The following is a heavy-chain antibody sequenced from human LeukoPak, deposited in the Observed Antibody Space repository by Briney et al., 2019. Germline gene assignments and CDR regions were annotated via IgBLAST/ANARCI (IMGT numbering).Heavy chain of an antibody. CDR2: INPSGGST. CDR3: ARDDYYDSSGYPLDAFDI. J-gene: IGHJ3*02. D-gene: IGHD3-22*01. Sequence: GASVKVSCKASGYTFTSYYMHWVRQAPGQGLEWMGIINPSGGSTSYAQKFQGRVTITRDTSTGTVYMELSSLRSEDTAVYYCARDDYYDSSGYPLDAFDIWGQGTMVTVSS. V-gene: IGHV1-46*01. CDR1: GYTFTSYY.